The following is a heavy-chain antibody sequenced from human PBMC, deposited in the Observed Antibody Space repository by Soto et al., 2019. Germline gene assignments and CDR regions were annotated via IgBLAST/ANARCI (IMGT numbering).Heavy chain of an antibody. CDR2: IYHSGST. J-gene: IGHJ4*02. Sequence: SETLSVTCAVSGGSISSGGYSWSWIRQPPGKGLEWIGYIYHSGSTYYNPSLKSRVTISVDRSKNQFSLKLSSVTAADTAVYYCASYGGNSAYSFDYWGQGTLVTVSS. V-gene: IGHV4-30-2*02. CDR3: ASYGGNSAYSFDY. D-gene: IGHD4-17*01. CDR1: GGSISSGGYS.